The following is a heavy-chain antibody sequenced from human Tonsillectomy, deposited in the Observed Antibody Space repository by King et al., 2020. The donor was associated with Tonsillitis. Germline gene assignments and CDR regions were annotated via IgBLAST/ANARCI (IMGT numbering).Heavy chain of an antibody. J-gene: IGHJ5*02. Sequence: VQLVESGAEVKKPGASVKVSCKGSDYTFSSFGITWVRQAPGQGLEWMGWISIYNGNTTYVQKFQGRVTMTTDTPTSTAYMELRSLRSDDTAVDYCAEVIGYCSSSSCYYWFDTWGQGTLVTVSS. D-gene: IGHD2-2*01. V-gene: IGHV1-18*01. CDR3: AEVIGYCSSSSCYYWFDT. CDR2: ISIYNGNT. CDR1: DYTFSSFG.